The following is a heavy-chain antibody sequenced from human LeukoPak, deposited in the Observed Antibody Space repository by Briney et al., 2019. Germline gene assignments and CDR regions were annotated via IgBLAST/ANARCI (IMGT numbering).Heavy chain of an antibody. CDR1: GYTFTSYG. J-gene: IGHJ3*02. Sequence: RASVKVSCKASGYTFTSYGISWVRQAPGQGRVWMGWISAYNGNTNYAQKLQGRVTMTTDTSTSTAYMELRSLRSDDTAVYYCARDGGTTVTGDAFDIWGQGTMVTVSS. D-gene: IGHD4-17*01. CDR2: ISAYNGNT. V-gene: IGHV1-18*01. CDR3: ARDGGTTVTGDAFDI.